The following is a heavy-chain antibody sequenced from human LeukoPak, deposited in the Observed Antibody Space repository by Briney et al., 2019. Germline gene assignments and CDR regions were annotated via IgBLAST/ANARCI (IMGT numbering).Heavy chain of an antibody. Sequence: SETLSLTCTVSGGSISSYYWSWIRQPPGKGLEWIGYIYYSGSTNYNPSLKSRVTISADTSKNQFSLKLSSVTAADTAVYYCARTATVVYFDYWGQGTLVTVSS. J-gene: IGHJ4*02. V-gene: IGHV4-59*01. CDR1: GGSISSYY. CDR3: ARTATVVYFDY. D-gene: IGHD4-23*01. CDR2: IYYSGST.